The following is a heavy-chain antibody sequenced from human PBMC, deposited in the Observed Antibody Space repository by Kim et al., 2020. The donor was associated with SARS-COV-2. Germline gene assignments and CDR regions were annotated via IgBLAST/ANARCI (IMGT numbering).Heavy chain of an antibody. Sequence: SETLSLTCTVSGDSISSSFNYWGWLRQPPGKGLEWIGSVYHSGTTYDSPALKSRGTVSVDTSKNKFSLKVTSVTAADTAVYFCARLPHDSSGYVDCWGQGILVTVSS. CDR1: GDSISSSFNY. D-gene: IGHD3-22*01. CDR2: VYHSGTT. V-gene: IGHV4-39*01. J-gene: IGHJ4*02. CDR3: ARLPHDSSGYVDC.